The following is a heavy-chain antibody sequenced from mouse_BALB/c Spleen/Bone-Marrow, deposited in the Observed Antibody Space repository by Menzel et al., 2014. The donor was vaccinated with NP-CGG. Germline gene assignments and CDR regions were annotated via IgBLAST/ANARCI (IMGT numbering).Heavy chain of an antibody. J-gene: IGHJ2*01. D-gene: IGHD1-1*01. CDR2: ISPYNDGT. Sequence: EVQLQQPGLELVKPGASVKMSCKASGYTFTSYAMHWVKQKRGQGLEWIGYISPYNDGTKYNEKFKGKATLTSDKSSSTAYMELSSLTSEDSAVYYCAREVVATGYFDYWGQGTTLTSSS. V-gene: IGHV1-14*01. CDR3: AREVVATGYFDY. CDR1: GYTFTSYA.